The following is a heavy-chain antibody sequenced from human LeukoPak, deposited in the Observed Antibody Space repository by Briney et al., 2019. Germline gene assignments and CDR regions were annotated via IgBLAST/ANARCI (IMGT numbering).Heavy chain of an antibody. Sequence: GGSLRLSCAASGFTFSSYEMNWVRQAPGKGLEWVSYISSSGSTIYYADSVKGRFTISRDNAKNSLYLQMNSLRAEDTAVYYCARFDATPYGKDVWGKGTTVTVSS. J-gene: IGHJ6*04. CDR1: GFTFSSYE. CDR3: ARFDATPYGKDV. CDR2: ISSSGSTI. V-gene: IGHV3-48*03.